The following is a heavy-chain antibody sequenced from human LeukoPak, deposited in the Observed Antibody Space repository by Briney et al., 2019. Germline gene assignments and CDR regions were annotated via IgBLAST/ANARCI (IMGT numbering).Heavy chain of an antibody. CDR3: ATPHDYCDSSAEDRVSFDY. V-gene: IGHV4-39*01. CDR2: IYYSGST. D-gene: IGHD3-22*01. CDR1: GGSISSSSYY. Sequence: SETLSLTCTVSGGSISSSSYYWGWIRQPPGKGLEWIGSIYYSGSTYYNPSLKSRVTISVDTSKNQFSLKLSSVTAADTVVYYCATPHDYCDSSAEDRVSFDYWGQGTLVTVSS. J-gene: IGHJ4*02.